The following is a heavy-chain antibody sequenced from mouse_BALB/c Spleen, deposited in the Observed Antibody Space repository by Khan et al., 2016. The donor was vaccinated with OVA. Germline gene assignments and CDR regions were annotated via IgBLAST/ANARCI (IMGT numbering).Heavy chain of an antibody. CDR1: GYSITSGYA. J-gene: IGHJ2*01. CDR3: ARVYGGDFDY. CDR2: ISYSGNT. Sequence: DVELVESGPGLVKPSQSLSLTCTVTGYSITSGYAWNWIRQFPGNKLEWMGYISYSGNTNYNPSLRSRISITRDTSKNQFFLQLNSVTTEDTATYYCARVYGGDFDYWGQGTTLTVSS. D-gene: IGHD1-1*01. V-gene: IGHV3-2*02.